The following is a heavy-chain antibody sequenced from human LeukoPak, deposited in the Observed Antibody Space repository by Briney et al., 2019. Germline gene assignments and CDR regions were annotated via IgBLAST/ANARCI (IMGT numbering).Heavy chain of an antibody. CDR3: ARVPWSYPDY. Sequence: SETLSLTCAVYGGSFSGYYWSWIRQPPGKGLEWIGEINHSGSTNYNPSLKSRVTISVDTPKNQFSLKLSSVTAADTAVYYCARVPWSYPDYWGQGTLVTVSS. D-gene: IGHD1-26*01. CDR2: INHSGST. J-gene: IGHJ4*02. V-gene: IGHV4-34*01. CDR1: GGSFSGYY.